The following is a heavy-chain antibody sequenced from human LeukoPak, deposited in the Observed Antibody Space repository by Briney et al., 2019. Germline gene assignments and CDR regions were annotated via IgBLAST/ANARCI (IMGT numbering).Heavy chain of an antibody. J-gene: IGHJ1*01. D-gene: IGHD5-18*01. Sequence: ASVKVSCKASGYTFTSYDINWVRQATGQGLEWKGWMNSNSGNTGYAQKFQARVTFTRITSISTAYMELRSLRSEDTAVYYCVRGERGYRYGFEYFQKWGRGTLVTVSS. CDR1: GYTFTSYD. CDR3: VRGERGYRYGFEYFQK. V-gene: IGHV1-8*03. CDR2: MNSNSGNT.